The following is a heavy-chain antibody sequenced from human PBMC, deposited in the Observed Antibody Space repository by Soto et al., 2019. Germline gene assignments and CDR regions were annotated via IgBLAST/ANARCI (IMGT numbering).Heavy chain of an antibody. Sequence: QVQLVQSGAEVKKPGSSVKVSCKASGGTFSSYAISWVRQAPGQGLEWMGGIIPIFGTANYAQKFQGRVTITADKSTSTAYMELISLRSEDTAVYYCASPYDVWSGLSYYYYGMDVWGQGTTVTVSS. D-gene: IGHD3-3*01. CDR3: ASPYDVWSGLSYYYYGMDV. CDR1: GGTFSSYA. CDR2: IIPIFGTA. V-gene: IGHV1-69*06. J-gene: IGHJ6*02.